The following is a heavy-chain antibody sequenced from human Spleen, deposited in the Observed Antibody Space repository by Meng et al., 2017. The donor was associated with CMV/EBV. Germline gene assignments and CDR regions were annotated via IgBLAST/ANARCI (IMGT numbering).Heavy chain of an antibody. V-gene: IGHV3-23*01. CDR1: GFTFNNYA. CDR2: ILGTGAT. CDR3: ARGDSSTTWLVFDY. Sequence: ASGFTFNNYAMTWVRQAPGKGLEWVSTILGTGATYYADYVKGRFTISRDDSRNTLFLQMNSLRDEDTAVFYCARGDSSTTWLVFDYWGLGTLVTVSS. D-gene: IGHD6-13*01. J-gene: IGHJ4*02.